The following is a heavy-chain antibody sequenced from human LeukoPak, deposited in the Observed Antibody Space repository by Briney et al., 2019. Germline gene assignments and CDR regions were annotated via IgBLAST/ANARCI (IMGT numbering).Heavy chain of an antibody. CDR3: ARVVGKYSSSWYY. D-gene: IGHD6-13*01. CDR2: INHSGST. CDR1: GGSFSRYS. J-gene: IGHJ4*02. Sequence: KPSETLSLTCAVYGGSFSRYSWSWIRQPPGKGLEWIGEINHSGSTNYNPSLKGRVTISVDTSKNQFSLKLRSVTAADTAVYYCARVVGKYSSSWYYRGQGTLVTVSS. V-gene: IGHV4-34*01.